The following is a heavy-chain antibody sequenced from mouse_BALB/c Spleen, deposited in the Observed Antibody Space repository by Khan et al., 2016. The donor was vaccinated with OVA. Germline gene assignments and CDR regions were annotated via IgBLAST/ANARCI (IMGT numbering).Heavy chain of an antibody. D-gene: IGHD4-1*01. CDR2: ILPGRDSN. CDR3: TSGAGTTYGMDY. CDR1: GYTFSNYW. V-gene: IGHV1-9*01. Sequence: QVQLQQSGAELMKPGASVKISCKATGYTFSNYWIEWVKQRPGHGLEGIGEILPGRDSNNYNEKFKGKATLTADTSSNTAYMQLSSLTSEDSAVYYCTSGAGTTYGMDYWGQGTSVTVSS. J-gene: IGHJ4*01.